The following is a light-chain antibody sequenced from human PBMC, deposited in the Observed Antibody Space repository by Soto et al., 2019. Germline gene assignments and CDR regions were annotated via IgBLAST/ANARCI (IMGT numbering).Light chain of an antibody. CDR3: SSYTSTNTPYV. J-gene: IGLJ1*01. CDR2: EVS. V-gene: IGLV2-14*01. Sequence: QSVLAQPASVSASTGQAITISCTGTSSDVGGYNYVSWFQQQPGKAPKLMIYEVSNRPSGVSNRFSGSNCDNTASLTISGLQAEDEADYYCSSYTSTNTPYVFGTGTKVTV. CDR1: SSDVGGYNY.